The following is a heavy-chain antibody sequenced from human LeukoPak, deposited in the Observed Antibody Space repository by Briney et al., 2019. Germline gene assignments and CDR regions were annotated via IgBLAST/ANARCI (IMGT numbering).Heavy chain of an antibody. CDR2: NNPSSGGT. V-gene: IGHV1-2*02. Sequence: GASVKVSCKASGYTFTGYYMHWVRQAPGQGLEWMGWNNPSSGGTNYAQKSQGTVTMTRNTSISTAYMELSRLRSDDTAVYYCARGVGVVVPAAMGYWGQGTLVTVSS. CDR1: GYTFTGYY. CDR3: ARGVGVVVPAAMGY. D-gene: IGHD2-2*01. J-gene: IGHJ4*02.